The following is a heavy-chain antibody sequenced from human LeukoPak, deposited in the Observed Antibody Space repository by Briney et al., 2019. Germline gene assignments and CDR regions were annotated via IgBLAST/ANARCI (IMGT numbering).Heavy chain of an antibody. J-gene: IGHJ6*02. D-gene: IGHD4-23*01. CDR3: ARAQTTVVIRKYYYYGMDV. CDR1: GGSVSSDTYY. V-gene: IGHV4-39*07. Sequence: SETLSLTCTVSGGSVSSDTYYWSWIRQPPGKGLEWIGEINHSGSTNYNPSLKSRVTISVDTSKNQFSLKLSSVTAADTAVYYCARAQTTVVIRKYYYYGMDVWGQGTTVTVSS. CDR2: INHSGST.